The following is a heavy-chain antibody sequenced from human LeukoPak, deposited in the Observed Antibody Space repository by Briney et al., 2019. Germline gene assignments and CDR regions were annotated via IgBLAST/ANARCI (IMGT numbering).Heavy chain of an antibody. CDR3: AKDSRTRDCTSTSCYTLIVVDF. Sequence: GGSLRLSCAASGFTFSSYALSWVRQAPGKGLEWVSAICGSGGSTYYTGSVKGRFSISRDNSKNTLYLQMNSLRAEDTAVYYCAKDSRTRDCTSTSCYTLIVVDFWGQGTLVTVSS. CDR2: ICGSGGST. CDR1: GFTFSSYA. D-gene: IGHD2-2*02. V-gene: IGHV3-23*01. J-gene: IGHJ4*02.